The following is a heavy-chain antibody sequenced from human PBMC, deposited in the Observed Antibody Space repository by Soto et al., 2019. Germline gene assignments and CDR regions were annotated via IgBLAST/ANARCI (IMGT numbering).Heavy chain of an antibody. CDR1: GGTFSSYY. CDR2: INPSGSST. Sequence: GASVKVSCKASGGTFSSYYMHWVRQAPGQGLEWMGIINPSGSSTSYAQKFQGRVTMTRDTSTSTVYMELSSLRSEDTAVYYCARGRNTTVVPDAFDIWGQGTMVTVSS. D-gene: IGHD4-17*01. V-gene: IGHV1-46*01. J-gene: IGHJ3*02. CDR3: ARGRNTTVVPDAFDI.